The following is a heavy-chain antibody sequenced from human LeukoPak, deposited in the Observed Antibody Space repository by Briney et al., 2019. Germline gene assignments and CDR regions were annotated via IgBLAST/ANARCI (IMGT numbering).Heavy chain of an antibody. D-gene: IGHD3-16*01. Sequence: GGSLRLSCAASGFTFSSYGMHWVRQAPGKGLEWVAVIWYDGSNKYYADSVKGRFTISRDNSKNTLYLQMNSLRAEDTAVHYCAKGVITFGGVPLDYWGQGTLVTVSS. J-gene: IGHJ4*02. CDR2: IWYDGSNK. CDR3: AKGVITFGGVPLDY. V-gene: IGHV3-33*06. CDR1: GFTFSSYG.